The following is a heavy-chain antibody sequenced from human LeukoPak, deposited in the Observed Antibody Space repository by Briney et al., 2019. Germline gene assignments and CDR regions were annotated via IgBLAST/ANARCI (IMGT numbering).Heavy chain of an antibody. CDR2: IYTSGST. CDR3: ARVGDELGTTYDAFDI. Sequence: SETLSLTCTVSGGSISSYYWSWIRQPAGKGLEWIGRIYTSGSTNYNPSLKSRVTMSVDTPKNQFSLKLSSVTAADTAVYYCARVGDELGTTYDAFDIWGQGTMVTVSS. D-gene: IGHD2/OR15-2a*01. CDR1: GGSISSYY. J-gene: IGHJ3*02. V-gene: IGHV4-4*07.